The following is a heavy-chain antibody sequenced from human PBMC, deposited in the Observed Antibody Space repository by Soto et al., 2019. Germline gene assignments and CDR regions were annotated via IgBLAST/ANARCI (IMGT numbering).Heavy chain of an antibody. CDR3: ARAPRELLYDSSGYYFRWFDP. CDR1: GGSISSGDYY. CDR2: IYYSGST. Sequence: SETLSLTCTVSGGSISSGDYYWSWIRQPPGKGLEWIGYIYYSGSTYYNPSLKSRVTISVDTSKNQFSLKLSSVTAADTAVYYCARAPRELLYDSSGYYFRWFDPWSQGTLVTVSS. D-gene: IGHD3-22*01. V-gene: IGHV4-30-4*01. J-gene: IGHJ5*02.